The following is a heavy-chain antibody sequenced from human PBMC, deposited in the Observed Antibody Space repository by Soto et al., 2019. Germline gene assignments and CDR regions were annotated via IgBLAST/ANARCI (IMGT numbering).Heavy chain of an antibody. D-gene: IGHD6-6*01. CDR2: IKQDGSEK. CDR1: GFTFSSYW. V-gene: IGHV3-7*01. Sequence: SGGSLRLSCAASGFTFSSYWMSWVRQAPGKGLEWVANIKQDGSEKYYVDSVKGRFTISRDNAKNSLYLQMNSLRAEDTAVYYCARVPLIAARPYLSYYYMDVWGKGTTVTVSS. CDR3: ARVPLIAARPYLSYYYMDV. J-gene: IGHJ6*03.